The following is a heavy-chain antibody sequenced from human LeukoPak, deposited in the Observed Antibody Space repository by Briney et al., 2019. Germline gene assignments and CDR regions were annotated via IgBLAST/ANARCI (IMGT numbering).Heavy chain of an antibody. CDR3: ARDWTGWSFDP. CDR2: ISDSGSTI. D-gene: IGHD3/OR15-3a*01. CDR1: GFTFSNHE. V-gene: IGHV3-48*03. Sequence: PPGGSLRLSCAASGFTFSNHEMNWVRQAPGKGLEWISYISDSGSTIYYSDSVKGRFTISRDNAKNSLYLQMNSLRAEDTAVYYCARDWTGWSFDPWGQGTLVTVSS. J-gene: IGHJ5*02.